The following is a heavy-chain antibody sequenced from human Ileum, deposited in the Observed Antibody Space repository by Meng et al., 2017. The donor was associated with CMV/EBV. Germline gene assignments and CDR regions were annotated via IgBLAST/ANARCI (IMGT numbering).Heavy chain of an antibody. Sequence: CTVSGGSLTCGDYYWRWLRQPPGKGLEWLGYIRSSGSTYYNPSLKNRVTISVDTSNNQFSLRLSSVTAADTAVYYCARETLLLIDFWGQGALVTVSS. D-gene: IGHD2-8*02. V-gene: IGHV4-30-4*08. CDR3: ARETLLLIDF. CDR2: IRSSGST. J-gene: IGHJ4*02. CDR1: GGSLTCGDYY.